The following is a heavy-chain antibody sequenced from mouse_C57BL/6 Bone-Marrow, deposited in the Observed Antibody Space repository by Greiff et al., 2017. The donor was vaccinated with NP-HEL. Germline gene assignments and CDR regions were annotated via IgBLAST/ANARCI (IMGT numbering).Heavy chain of an antibody. Sequence: QVQLQESGAELARPGASVKLSCKASGYTFTSYGISWVKQRTGQGLEWIGEIYPRSGNTYYNEKFKGKATLTADKSSSTAYMELRSLTSEDSAVYFCATDYPQEGFAYWGQGTLVTVSA. D-gene: IGHD3-2*02. CDR1: GYTFTSYG. CDR3: ATDYPQEGFAY. CDR2: IYPRSGNT. V-gene: IGHV1-81*01. J-gene: IGHJ3*01.